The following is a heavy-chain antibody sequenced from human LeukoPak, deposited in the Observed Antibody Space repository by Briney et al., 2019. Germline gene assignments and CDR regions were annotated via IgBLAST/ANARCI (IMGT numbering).Heavy chain of an antibody. CDR1: GFTFSSYG. D-gene: IGHD3-10*01. CDR2: IWYDGSNK. Sequence: GRSLRLSCAASGFTFSSYGMHWVRQAPGKGLEWVAVIWYDGSNKYYAGSVKGRFTISRDNSKNTLYLQMNSLRAEDTAVYYCARPVSGHDAFDIWGQGTMVTVSS. CDR3: ARPVSGHDAFDI. V-gene: IGHV3-33*01. J-gene: IGHJ3*02.